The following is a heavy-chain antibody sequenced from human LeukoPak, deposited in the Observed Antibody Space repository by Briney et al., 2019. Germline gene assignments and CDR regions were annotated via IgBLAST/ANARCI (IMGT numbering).Heavy chain of an antibody. CDR3: ARDVTGNSGGYQARDGMDV. D-gene: IGHD3-22*01. J-gene: IGHJ6*02. Sequence: GSSVKVSCKASGGTFSSYAISWVRQAPGQGLEWMGRIIPILGIANYAQKFQGRVTITADKSTSTAYMELSSLRSEDTAVYNCARDVTGNSGGYQARDGMDVWGQGTTVTVSS. V-gene: IGHV1-69*04. CDR1: GGTFSSYA. CDR2: IIPILGIA.